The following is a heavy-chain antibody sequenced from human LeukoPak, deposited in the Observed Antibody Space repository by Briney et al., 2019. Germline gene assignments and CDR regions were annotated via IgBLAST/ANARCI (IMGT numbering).Heavy chain of an antibody. CDR1: GFTFSNYA. D-gene: IGHD5-18*01. Sequence: GGSLRLSCTASGFTFSNYAMSWVRQAPGKGLEWVSAISGSSGNTHYADSVRGRFTISRDNSKNTLYLQMNSLRAEDTAVYYCAKDLRIQLWSPSFDYWGQGTLVTVSS. J-gene: IGHJ4*02. CDR3: AKDLRIQLWSPSFDY. CDR2: ISGSSGNT. V-gene: IGHV3-23*01.